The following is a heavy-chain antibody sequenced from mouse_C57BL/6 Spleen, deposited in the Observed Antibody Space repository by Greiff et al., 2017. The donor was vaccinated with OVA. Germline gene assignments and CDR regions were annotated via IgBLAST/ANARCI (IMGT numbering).Heavy chain of an antibody. V-gene: IGHV1-64*01. CDR1: GYTFTSYW. D-gene: IGHD2-10*01. J-gene: IGHJ4*01. Sequence: VQLQQPGAELVKPGASVKLSCTASGYTFTSYWMHWVKQSPGQGLEWIGMINPNSGSTNYNDKFKSKATLTVDKSSSTAYMQLSSLTSEDSAVYYCSLLFYAMDYWGQGTSVTVSS. CDR3: SLLFYAMDY. CDR2: INPNSGST.